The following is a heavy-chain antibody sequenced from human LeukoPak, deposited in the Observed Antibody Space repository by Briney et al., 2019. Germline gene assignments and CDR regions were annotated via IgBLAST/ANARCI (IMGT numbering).Heavy chain of an antibody. CDR2: MNPNSGNT. CDR3: ARGLSIAAAGTHRDAFDI. J-gene: IGHJ3*02. V-gene: IGHV1-8*01. D-gene: IGHD6-13*01. CDR1: GYTFTSYD. Sequence: EASVKVSCKASGYTFTSYDINWVRQATGQGLEWMGWMNPNSGNTGYAQKFQGRVTMTRNTSISTAYMELSSLRSEDTAVYYCARGLSIAAAGTHRDAFDIWGQGTMVTVSS.